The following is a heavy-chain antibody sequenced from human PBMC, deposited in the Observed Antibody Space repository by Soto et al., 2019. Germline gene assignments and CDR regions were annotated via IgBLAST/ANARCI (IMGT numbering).Heavy chain of an antibody. CDR1: GGSFSGYD. V-gene: IGHV4-34*01. CDR3: ARGRGVPAAMGSVYYMDV. Sequence: SETLSLTCAVYGGSFSGYDWSWIRQPPGKGLEWIGEINHSGSTNYNPSLKSRVTISVDTSKNQFSLKLSSVTAADTAVYYCARGRGVPAAMGSVYYMDVWGKGTTVTVSS. CDR2: INHSGST. D-gene: IGHD2-2*01. J-gene: IGHJ6*03.